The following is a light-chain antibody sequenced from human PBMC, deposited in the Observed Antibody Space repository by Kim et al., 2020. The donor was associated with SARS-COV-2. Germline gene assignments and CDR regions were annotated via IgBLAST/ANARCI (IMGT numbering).Light chain of an antibody. Sequence: PVGDRVTITCQASQGISKFLNWYQHKPGKAPELLIYAASTLRSGVPSRFSGSASGTHFTLTISSLQPEDIATYYCQQRNNLPASTFGQGTRLEIK. J-gene: IGKJ5*01. CDR1: QGISKF. CDR2: AAS. V-gene: IGKV1-33*01. CDR3: QQRNNLPAST.